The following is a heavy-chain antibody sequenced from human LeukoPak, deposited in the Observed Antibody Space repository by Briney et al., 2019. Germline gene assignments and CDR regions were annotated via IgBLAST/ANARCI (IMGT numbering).Heavy chain of an antibody. CDR3: TKDLTPGGADV. CDR1: GFTSQNYA. D-gene: IGHD2-15*01. CDR2: LDLNSGRI. V-gene: IGHV3-9*02. Sequence: GWSLRLSCAVSGFTSQNYAIHWVRQGPGKGLGWVSGLDLNSGRIDYADSVKGRFALSRDNAKNSLYLQMNSLRAEDTALYYCTKDLTPGGADVWGQGTTVTVSS. J-gene: IGHJ6*02.